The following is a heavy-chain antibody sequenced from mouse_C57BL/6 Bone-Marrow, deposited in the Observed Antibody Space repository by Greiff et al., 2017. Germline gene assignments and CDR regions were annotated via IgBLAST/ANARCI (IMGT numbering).Heavy chain of an antibody. V-gene: IGHV1-64*01. D-gene: IGHD2-3*01. CDR3: AREGDGYYFDY. CDR2: IHPNSGST. Sequence: VQLQQPGAELVKPGASVKLSCKASGYTFTSYWMHWVKQRPGQGLEWIGMIHPNSGSTNYNEKFKSKATLTVDKSSSTAYMQLSSLTSEDAAVYYCAREGDGYYFDYWGQGTTLTVS. CDR1: GYTFTSYW. J-gene: IGHJ2*01.